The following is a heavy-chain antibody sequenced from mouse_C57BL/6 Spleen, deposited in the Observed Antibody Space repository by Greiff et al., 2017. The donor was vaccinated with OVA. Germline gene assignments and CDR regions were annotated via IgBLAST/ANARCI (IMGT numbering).Heavy chain of an antibody. D-gene: IGHD1-1*01. CDR1: GFNIKNTY. Sequence: EVQLQQSVAELVRPGASVKLSCTASGFNIKNTYMHWVKQRPERGLEWIGRIDPANGNTKYAPKFQGKATITADTSSNTAYLQLSSLTSEDTAIYSCARSGYGSSYHWYFDVWGTGTTVTVSS. CDR3: ARSGYGSSYHWYFDV. CDR2: IDPANGNT. J-gene: IGHJ1*03. V-gene: IGHV14-3*01.